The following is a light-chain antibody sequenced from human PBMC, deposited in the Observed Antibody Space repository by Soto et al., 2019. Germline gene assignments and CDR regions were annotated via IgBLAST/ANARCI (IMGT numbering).Light chain of an antibody. Sequence: QSVLTQPPSVSGAPGQRVTISCTGSSSNIGADYDVHWYQQLPGTAPKLLIYGNSNRPSGVPDRFSGSKSGTSASLAITGLQAEDEADYYCQSYDSILSAVVFGGGTK. CDR1: SSNIGADYD. CDR3: QSYDSILSAVV. CDR2: GNS. V-gene: IGLV1-40*01. J-gene: IGLJ3*02.